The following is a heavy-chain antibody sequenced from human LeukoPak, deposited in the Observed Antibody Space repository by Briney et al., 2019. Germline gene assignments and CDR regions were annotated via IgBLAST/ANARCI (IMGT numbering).Heavy chain of an antibody. CDR2: IRSKANSYAT. V-gene: IGHV3-73*01. J-gene: IGHJ4*02. Sequence: PGGSLRLSCAASGFAFSGSAMHWVRQASGKGLEWVGRIRSKANSYATAYAASVKGRFTISRDDSKNTAYLQMNSLTTEDTAVYYCTSSYYDTKSDYWGQGTLVTVSS. D-gene: IGHD3-22*01. CDR1: GFAFSGSA. CDR3: TSSYYDTKSDY.